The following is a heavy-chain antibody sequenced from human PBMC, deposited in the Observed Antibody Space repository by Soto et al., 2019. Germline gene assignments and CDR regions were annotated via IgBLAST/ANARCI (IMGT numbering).Heavy chain of an antibody. J-gene: IGHJ4*02. CDR1: GGPIRSYY. Sequence: QVQLQESGPGLLKPSETLSLTCSVSGGPIRSYYLSWVRQAPGKGLEWIAYIAYTGITGYNPSLRSRVTISGDTSQNLFSLKMTSVTAADTAVYYCAGEGFSGYEALDYWGQGILVTVSS. D-gene: IGHD5-12*01. CDR3: AGEGFSGYEALDY. CDR2: IAYTGIT. V-gene: IGHV4-59*01.